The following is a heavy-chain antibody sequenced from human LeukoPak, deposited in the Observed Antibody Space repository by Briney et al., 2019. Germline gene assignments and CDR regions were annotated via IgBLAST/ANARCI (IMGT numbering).Heavy chain of an antibody. Sequence: LETLSLTCAVYGGSFSGYYWSWIRQPPGKGLEWIGEINHSGSTNYNPSLKSRVTISVDTSKNQFSLKLSSVTAVDTAVYYCARGRGDIVVVPAATSPGAYYFDYWGQGTLVTVSS. CDR1: GGSFSGYY. CDR2: INHSGST. V-gene: IGHV4-34*01. CDR3: ARGRGDIVVVPAATSPGAYYFDY. D-gene: IGHD2-2*01. J-gene: IGHJ4*02.